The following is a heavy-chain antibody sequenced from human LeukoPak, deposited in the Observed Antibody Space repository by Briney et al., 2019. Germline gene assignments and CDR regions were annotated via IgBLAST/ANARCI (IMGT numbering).Heavy chain of an antibody. J-gene: IGHJ4*02. D-gene: IGHD3-22*01. V-gene: IGHV4-59*01. CDR2: IYYSGST. CDR3: ARGGWHFDY. CDR1: VGSISSYY. Sequence: SETLSLTCTVSVGSISSYYWTWIRQPPGKGLEWIGYIYYSGSTNYNPSLKSRVTISVDTSKNQFSLKLNSVTAADAAVYYCARGGWHFDYWGQGTLVTVSS.